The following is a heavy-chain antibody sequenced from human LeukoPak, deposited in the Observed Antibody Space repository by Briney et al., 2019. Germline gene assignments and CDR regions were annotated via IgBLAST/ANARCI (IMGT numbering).Heavy chain of an antibody. V-gene: IGHV3-33*01. CDR2: IWYDGINK. CDR1: GFTFSSYG. Sequence: GGSLRLSCSAPGFTFSSYGMHWVRQAPGRGLEWVAAIWYDGINKYYADSVKGRFTISRDTSKSTLYLQMTSLRAEDTAVYYCARDAPAFGFYSSSLGYWGQGTLVTVSS. D-gene: IGHD6-6*01. J-gene: IGHJ4*02. CDR3: ARDAPAFGFYSSSLGY.